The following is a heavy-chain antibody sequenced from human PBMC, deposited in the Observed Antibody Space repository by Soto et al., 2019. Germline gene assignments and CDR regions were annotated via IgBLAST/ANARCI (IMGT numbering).Heavy chain of an antibody. D-gene: IGHD1-7*01. J-gene: IGHJ4*02. Sequence: LSLTCAVSGGSFTSNNWWTWVRQPPGQGLEWIGEIYRTGSTNYNPSLKSRVTISLGKSENQFSLKVTSLTAADTAVYYCASRDPGTSVDYWGQGTLVTVSS. CDR1: GGSFTSNNW. CDR2: IYRTGST. CDR3: ASRDPGTSVDY. V-gene: IGHV4-4*02.